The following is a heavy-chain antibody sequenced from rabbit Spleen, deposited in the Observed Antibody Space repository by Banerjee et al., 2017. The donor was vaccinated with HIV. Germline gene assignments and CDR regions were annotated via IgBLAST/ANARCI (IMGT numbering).Heavy chain of an antibody. CDR1: GFSFNNGYY. Sequence: QEQLEESGGDLVKPEGSLTLTCTVSGFSFNNGYYMSWVRQAPGKGLEWIACIYTGSSGSTYYASWAKGRFTISKTSSTTVTLQMTSLTAADTATYFCARDAGTSFSTYGMDLWGQGTLVTVS. CDR2: IYTGSSGST. J-gene: IGHJ6*01. CDR3: ARDAGTSFSTYGMDL. D-gene: IGHD8-1*01. V-gene: IGHV1S45*01.